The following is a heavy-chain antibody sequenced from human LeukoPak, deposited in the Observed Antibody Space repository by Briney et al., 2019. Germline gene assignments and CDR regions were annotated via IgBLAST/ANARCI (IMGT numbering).Heavy chain of an antibody. D-gene: IGHD4-23*01. CDR1: GGSISSYY. CDR2: IYYSGST. Sequence: SETPSLTCTVSGGSISSYYWSWIRQPPGKGLEWVGYIYYSGSTNYNPSLKSRVTISVDTSKNQFSLKLSSVTAADTAVYYCARVGRALTTTVALGWFDPWGQGTLVTVSS. CDR3: ARVGRALTTTVALGWFDP. J-gene: IGHJ5*02. V-gene: IGHV4-59*01.